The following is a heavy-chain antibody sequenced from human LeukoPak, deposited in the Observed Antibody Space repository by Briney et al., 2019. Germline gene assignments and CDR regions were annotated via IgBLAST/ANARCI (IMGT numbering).Heavy chain of an antibody. CDR2: IYYSGST. D-gene: IGHD3-10*01. J-gene: IGHJ4*02. CDR3: ARGNLGGGWKYRAGSGKYYFDY. Sequence: PSETLSLTCTVSGGSISSSSYYWGWIRQPPGKGLEWIGSIYYSGSTYYNPSLKSRVTISVDTSKNQFSLKLSSVTAADTAVYYCARGNLGGGWKYRAGSGKYYFDYWGQGTLVTVSS. CDR1: GGSISSSSYY. V-gene: IGHV4-39*01.